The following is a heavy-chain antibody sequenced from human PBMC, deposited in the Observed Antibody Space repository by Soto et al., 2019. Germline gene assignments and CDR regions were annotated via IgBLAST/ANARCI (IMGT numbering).Heavy chain of an antibody. J-gene: IGHJ5*02. D-gene: IGHD6-13*01. Sequence: SETLSLTCTVSGGSISNYYWSWIRQPPGMGLEWIGYIYYTGSTNYNPSLKSRVTISVDTSKNQFSLKLSSVTAADTALYYCAKGAAAGNGWFDPWGQGTLVTVSS. V-gene: IGHV4-59*08. CDR1: GGSISNYY. CDR2: IYYTGST. CDR3: AKGAAAGNGWFDP.